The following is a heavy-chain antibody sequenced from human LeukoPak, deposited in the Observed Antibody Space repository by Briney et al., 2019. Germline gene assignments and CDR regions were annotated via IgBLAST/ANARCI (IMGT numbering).Heavy chain of an antibody. D-gene: IGHD1-1*01. J-gene: IGHJ3*02. V-gene: IGHV4-61*02. CDR3: ARGAGTITNDAFDI. CDR1: SDSTY. CDR2: IHTTGST. Sequence: SQTLSLTWTVSSDSTYWGWIRQPAEKGLEWIGRIHTTGSTNYNPSLNSRVTISLDTSNHQLSLKLSSVTAADTAVYYCARGAGTITNDAFDIWGQGTMVTVSS.